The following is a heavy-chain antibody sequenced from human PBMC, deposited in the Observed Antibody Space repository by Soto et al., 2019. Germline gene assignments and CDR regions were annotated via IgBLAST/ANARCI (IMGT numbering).Heavy chain of an antibody. CDR2: IYTSGST. J-gene: IGHJ6*02. CDR3: AGRYQLLYYYYGMDV. V-gene: IGHV4-4*02. D-gene: IGHD2-2*01. Sequence: LSLTCAVSGGSISSSNWWSWVRQPPGKGLEWIGRIYTSGSTNYNPSLKSRVTMSVDTSKNQFSLKLSSVTAADTAVYYCAGRYQLLYYYYGMDVWGQGTTVTVSS. CDR1: GGSISSSNW.